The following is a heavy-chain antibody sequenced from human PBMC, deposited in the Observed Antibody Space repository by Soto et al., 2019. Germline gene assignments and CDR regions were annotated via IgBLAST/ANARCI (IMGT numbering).Heavy chain of an antibody. CDR2: IRGTGGET. D-gene: IGHD2-21*01. J-gene: IGHJ4*02. CDR3: AQDRGCGVVRPSHDY. V-gene: IGHV3-23*01. CDR1: GLPFRNFV. Sequence: EVQLLESGGGIVQPGGSLRVSCVASGLPFRNFVMSWVRQAPGKGLEWVSAIRGTGGETFYADSVKGRFTISRDNSKNMWYLQMTSLSDEDTALYYCAQDRGCGVVRPSHDYWGQGTLVTVSS.